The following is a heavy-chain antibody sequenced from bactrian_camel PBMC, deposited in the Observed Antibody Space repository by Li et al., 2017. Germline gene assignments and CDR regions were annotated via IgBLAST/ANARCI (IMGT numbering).Heavy chain of an antibody. CDR2: ISRSGGTA. V-gene: IGHV3S40*01. J-gene: IGHJ4*01. CDR3: AADPSRELWVGYPPYKY. Sequence: DVQLVESGGGLVQPGGSLRLSCAASGFIFSNDWTTWVRQAPGKEVEWVSSISRSGGTAYYAPSVEGRFTLSRDNAKNTLYLQMNSLKPEDTAVYYCAADPSRELWVGYPPYKYWGQGTQVTVS. D-gene: IGHD5*01. CDR1: GFIFSNDW.